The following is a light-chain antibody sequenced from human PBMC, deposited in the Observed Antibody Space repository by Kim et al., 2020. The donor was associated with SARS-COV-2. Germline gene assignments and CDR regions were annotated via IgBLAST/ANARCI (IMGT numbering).Light chain of an antibody. Sequence: SSELTQDPAVSVAFGQTVRITCQGDSLRSYYASWYQQKPGQAPVLVIYGKNNRPSGIPDRFSGSSSGNTASLTITGAQAEDEADYYCNSRDSSGNPAVFG. J-gene: IGLJ7*01. CDR3: NSRDSSGNPAV. CDR2: GKN. V-gene: IGLV3-19*01. CDR1: SLRSYY.